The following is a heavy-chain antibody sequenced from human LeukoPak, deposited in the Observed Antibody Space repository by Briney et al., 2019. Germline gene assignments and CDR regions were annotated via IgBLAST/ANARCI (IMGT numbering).Heavy chain of an antibody. CDR1: GFTFTSYS. D-gene: IGHD3-22*01. CDR2: ISGSGGEI. J-gene: IGHJ4*02. CDR3: AKGVGTSAYSALDF. V-gene: IGHV3-23*01. Sequence: GGSLRLSCAASGFTFTSYSMSWVRQVPGKGLEWVSVISGSGGEIFYGDSVKGRFAISRDDSKNTLHLQMNSLRAEDTAIYSCAKGVGTSAYSALDFWGQGTLVTVFS.